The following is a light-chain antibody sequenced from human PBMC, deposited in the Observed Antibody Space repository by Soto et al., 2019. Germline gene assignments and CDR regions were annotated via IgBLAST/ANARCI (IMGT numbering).Light chain of an antibody. V-gene: IGLV1-40*01. CDR3: QSYDSSLSGSV. J-gene: IGLJ3*02. Sequence: QSVLTQPPSLSGAPGQRVTISCTGSSSNIGAGYDVHWYQQLPGTAPKLLIYGNSNRPSGVPDRFSGSKSGTSASLAITGLQVEDEADYYCQSYDSSLSGSVFGGGTKVTVL. CDR1: SSNIGAGYD. CDR2: GNS.